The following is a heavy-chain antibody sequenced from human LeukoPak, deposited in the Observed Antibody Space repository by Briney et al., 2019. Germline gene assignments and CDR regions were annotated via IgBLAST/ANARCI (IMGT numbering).Heavy chain of an antibody. CDR3: AKGGQYYYDSTSGLVDP. CDR2: ISGSGGST. V-gene: IGHV3-23*01. J-gene: IGHJ5*02. Sequence: GGSLRLSCAASGFTFSSYGMSWVRQAPGKGLEWVSAISGSGGSTYYADSVKGRFTISRDNSKNTLYLQMNSLRAEDTAVYYCAKGGQYYYDSTSGLVDPWGQGTLVTVSP. D-gene: IGHD3-22*01. CDR1: GFTFSSYG.